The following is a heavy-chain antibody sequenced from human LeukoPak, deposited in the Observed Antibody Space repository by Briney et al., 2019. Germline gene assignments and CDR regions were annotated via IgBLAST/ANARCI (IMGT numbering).Heavy chain of an antibody. CDR1: GSTFSSYA. CDR3: ARGEYDYVWGSYRYTGIDY. CDR2: IIPIFGTA. Sequence: SVKVSCKASGSTFSSYAISWVRQAPGQGLEWMGGIIPIFGTANYAQKFQGRVTITADKSTSTAYMELSSLRSEDTAVYYYARGEYDYVWGSYRYTGIDYWGQGTLVTVSS. V-gene: IGHV1-69*06. J-gene: IGHJ4*02. D-gene: IGHD3-16*02.